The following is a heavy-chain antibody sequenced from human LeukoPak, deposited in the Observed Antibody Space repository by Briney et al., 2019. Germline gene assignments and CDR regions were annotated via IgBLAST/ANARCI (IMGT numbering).Heavy chain of an antibody. J-gene: IGHJ6*02. Sequence: GESLKISCTGSGYSFSNYWIAWVRQMPGKGLEWMGIISPTDSDTRYSPSFQGQVTISADTPFSTAYLQWSSLQASDTAIYYCARQDYSYYVMDVWGQGTTVTVSS. V-gene: IGHV5-51*01. CDR1: GYSFSNYW. CDR3: ARQDYSYYVMDV. CDR2: ISPTDSDT.